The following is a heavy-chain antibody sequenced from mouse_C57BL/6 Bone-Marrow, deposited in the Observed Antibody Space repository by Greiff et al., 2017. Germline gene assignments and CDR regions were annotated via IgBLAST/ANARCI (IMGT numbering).Heavy chain of an antibody. J-gene: IGHJ2*01. V-gene: IGHV5-6*01. CDR1: GFTFSSYG. CDR2: ISSGGRYT. D-gene: IGHD1-1*01. CDR3: ARIIITTVVANLGRVYFDY. Sequence: EVKLMESGGDLVKPGGSLKLSCAASGFTFSSYGMSWVRQTPDKRLEWVATISSGGRYTYYPDSVKGRFTISRDNAKNTLYLQMSSLKSEDTAMYYCARIIITTVVANLGRVYFDYWGQGTTLTVSS.